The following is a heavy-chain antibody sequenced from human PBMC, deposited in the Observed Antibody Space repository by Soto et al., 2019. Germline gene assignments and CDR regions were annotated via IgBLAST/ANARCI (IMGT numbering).Heavy chain of an antibody. J-gene: IGHJ6*02. CDR3: ARDREQQLWSHYYYYYGMDV. D-gene: IGHD5-18*01. Sequence: SVKVSCKAPGGTFSSYAISWVRQAPGQGLEWMGGIIPIFGTANYAQKFQGRVTITADESTSTAYMELSSLRSEDTAVYYCARDREQQLWSHYYYYYGMDVWGQGTTVTVSS. CDR1: GGTFSSYA. CDR2: IIPIFGTA. V-gene: IGHV1-69*13.